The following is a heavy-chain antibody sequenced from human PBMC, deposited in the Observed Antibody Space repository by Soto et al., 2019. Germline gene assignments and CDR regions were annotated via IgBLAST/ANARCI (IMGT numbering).Heavy chain of an antibody. D-gene: IGHD3-22*01. V-gene: IGHV4-59*01. CDR3: GRAGGYRDSTGFFSGVAFDF. Sequence: SETLSLTCTVSGDSISTYYWSWIRQSPGKGLEWIGYIIHSGSTNYNPSLKSRVTISVDMSKNQFSLKLKCVTAADTAVYYCGRAGGYRDSTGFFSGVAFDFWGKGTKGIVSS. CDR2: IIHSGST. CDR1: GDSISTYY. J-gene: IGHJ3*01.